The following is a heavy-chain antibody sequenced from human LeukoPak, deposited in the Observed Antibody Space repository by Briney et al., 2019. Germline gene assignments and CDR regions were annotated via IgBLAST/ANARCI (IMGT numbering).Heavy chain of an antibody. Sequence: PGRSLRLSCAASGFTFSSYAMHWVRQAPGKGLEWVAVISHDGSNKYYADSVKGRFTISRDNSKNTLYLQMNSLRAEDTAVYYCASEYQLLDKLFDYWGQGTLVTVSS. CDR1: GFTFSSYA. CDR3: ASEYQLLDKLFDY. CDR2: ISHDGSNK. V-gene: IGHV3-30*01. J-gene: IGHJ4*02. D-gene: IGHD2-2*01.